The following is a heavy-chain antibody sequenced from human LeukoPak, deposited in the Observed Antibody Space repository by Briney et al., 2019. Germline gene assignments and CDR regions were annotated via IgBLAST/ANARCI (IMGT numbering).Heavy chain of an antibody. CDR1: GYTFTGYY. D-gene: IGHD3-10*01. J-gene: IGHJ4*02. V-gene: IGHV1-2*02. CDR3: ARVMVRGLNYFDY. CDR2: INPNSGGT. Sequence: ASVKVSCKASGYTFTGYYMHWVRQAPGQGLEWMGWINPNSGGTNYAQKFQGRVTMTRDTSISTAYMKLSRLRSDDTAVYYCARVMVRGLNYFDYWGQGTLVTVSS.